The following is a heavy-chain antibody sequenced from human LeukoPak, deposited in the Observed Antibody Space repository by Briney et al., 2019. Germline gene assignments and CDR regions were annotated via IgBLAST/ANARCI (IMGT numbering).Heavy chain of an antibody. J-gene: IGHJ6*03. CDR1: GFTFSRNA. CDR3: AKLPNNYYYYMDV. V-gene: IGHV3-23*01. CDR2: LSDNGLTT. Sequence: GGSLRLSCAASGFTFSRNAMSWVRQAPGKGLEWVSGLSDNGLTTYYADSVKGRFTISRDNSKNTLYLRMSSLRAEDTAVYYCAKLPNNYYYYMDVWGKGTTVTVSS.